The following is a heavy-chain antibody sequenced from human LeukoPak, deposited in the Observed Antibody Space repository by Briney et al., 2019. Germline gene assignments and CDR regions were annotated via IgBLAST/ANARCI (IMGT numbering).Heavy chain of an antibody. V-gene: IGHV4-39*01. J-gene: IGHJ3*02. CDR2: IHHSGRT. Sequence: SETLSLTCTVSGGSISSGGYYWSWIRQPPGRGLERIGSIHHSGRTYYNPSLKSRVTLSVDTSENQFSLNLSSVTAADTAVYYCARQVLEWLVDAFDIWGQGTMVTVSP. CDR3: ARQVLEWLVDAFDI. D-gene: IGHD3-3*01. CDR1: GGSISSGGYY.